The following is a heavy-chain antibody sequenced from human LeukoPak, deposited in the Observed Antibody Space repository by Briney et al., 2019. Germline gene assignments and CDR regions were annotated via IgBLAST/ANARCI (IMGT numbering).Heavy chain of an antibody. Sequence: SETLSLTCTVSGRSIRSSSHYWGRIRQPPGKVQEWIGIIYYSGSTSYNPSLKSRVTISVDTSKNQFSLKLSSVTVADTAVYYCARRDGAWAFDYWGQGTLVTVSS. CDR1: GRSIRSSSHY. D-gene: IGHD2-21*02. V-gene: IGHV4-39*01. CDR2: IYYSGST. CDR3: ARRDGAWAFDY. J-gene: IGHJ4*02.